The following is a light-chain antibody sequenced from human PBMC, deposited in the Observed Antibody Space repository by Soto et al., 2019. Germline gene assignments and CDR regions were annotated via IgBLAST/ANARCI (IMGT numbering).Light chain of an antibody. CDR3: QHYNNWPPWT. CDR2: GAS. Sequence: EIVMTKSQATLSVSPGERATLSCRASQRVSNNLAWYQQKPGHAPRLSIYGASTRDTVITARFSGSGSGTEFTLTISSLQTEDSAVYDCQHYNNWPPWTFGQGTKVESK. CDR1: QRVSNN. V-gene: IGKV3-15*01. J-gene: IGKJ1*01.